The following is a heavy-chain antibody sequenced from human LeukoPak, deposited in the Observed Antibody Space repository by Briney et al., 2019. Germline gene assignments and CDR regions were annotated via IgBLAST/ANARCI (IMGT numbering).Heavy chain of an antibody. Sequence: GASVKVSCKASGYTFTSYGIGWVRQAPGQGLEWMGWISAYNGNTNYAQKLQGRVTMTTDTSTSTAYMELRSLRSDDTAVYYCARATCYGSGGDAFDIWGQGTMVTVSS. V-gene: IGHV1-18*01. CDR2: ISAYNGNT. CDR3: ARATCYGSGGDAFDI. D-gene: IGHD3-10*01. CDR1: GYTFTSYG. J-gene: IGHJ3*02.